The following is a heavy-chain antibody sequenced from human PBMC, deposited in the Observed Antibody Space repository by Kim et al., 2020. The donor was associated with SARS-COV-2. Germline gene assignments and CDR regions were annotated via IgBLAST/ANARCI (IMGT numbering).Heavy chain of an antibody. CDR2: IYYSGST. D-gene: IGHD3-10*01. Sequence: SETLSLTCTVSGGSISSGGYYWSWIRQHPGKGLEWIGYIYYSGSTYYNPSLKSRVTISVDTSKNQFSLKLSSVTAADTAVYYCATGPWGVDWFDPWGQGTLVTVSS. J-gene: IGHJ5*02. CDR3: ATGPWGVDWFDP. CDR1: GGSISSGGYY. V-gene: IGHV4-31*03.